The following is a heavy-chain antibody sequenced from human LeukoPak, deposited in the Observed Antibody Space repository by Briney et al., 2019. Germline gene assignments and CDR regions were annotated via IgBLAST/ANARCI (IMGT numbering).Heavy chain of an antibody. V-gene: IGHV4-59*01. CDR1: GGSISSYY. D-gene: IGHD3-22*01. CDR3: AREGTVYYDSSGYLLDAFDI. CDR2: IYYSGST. Sequence: SETLSLTCTVSGGSISSYYWSWIRQPPGKGLEWIGYIYYSGSTNYNPSLKSRVTISVDTSKNQFSLKLSSVTAADTAVYYCAREGTVYYDSSGYLLDAFDIWGQGTMVTVSS. J-gene: IGHJ3*02.